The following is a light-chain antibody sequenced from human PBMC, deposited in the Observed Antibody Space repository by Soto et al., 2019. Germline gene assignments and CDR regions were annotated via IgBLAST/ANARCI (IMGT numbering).Light chain of an antibody. CDR2: KAS. V-gene: IGKV1-5*03. CDR1: QTIDSW. J-gene: IGKJ1*01. Sequence: DIQMTQSPSTLSASVGDRVTITCPASQTIDSWLAWYQQRPGKPPNLLIYKASTLASGVPPRFSGSGSGTEFTLTINSLQPDDFATYYCQQYHIYSGTFGQGTKVDIK. CDR3: QQYHIYSGT.